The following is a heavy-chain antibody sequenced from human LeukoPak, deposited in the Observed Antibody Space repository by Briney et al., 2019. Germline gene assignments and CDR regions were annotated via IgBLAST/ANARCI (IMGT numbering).Heavy chain of an antibody. Sequence: GGSLRLSCAASGFTFSNYAMTWVRQAPGKGLDWVSGITDSGMTSYYADSVKGRFTISRDNPRNTLYLQMNSLRAEDTAVYYCARPRTGYYYDSSGYGGPDYWGQGTLVTVSS. D-gene: IGHD3-22*01. CDR3: ARPRTGYYYDSSGYGGPDY. CDR1: GFTFSNYA. J-gene: IGHJ4*02. V-gene: IGHV3-23*01. CDR2: ITDSGMTS.